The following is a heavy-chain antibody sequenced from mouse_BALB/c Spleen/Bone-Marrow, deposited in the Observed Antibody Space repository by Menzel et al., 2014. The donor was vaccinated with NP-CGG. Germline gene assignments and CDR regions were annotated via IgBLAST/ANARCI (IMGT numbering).Heavy chain of an antibody. V-gene: IGHV14-3*02. CDR1: GFNIKDTY. D-gene: IGHD1-1*01. J-gene: IGHJ2*01. CDR3: ARYYYGSSLFDY. CDR2: IDPANGNT. Sequence: VQLKQPGAELVKPGASVKLSCTASGFNIKDTYMHWVKQRPEQGLEWIGRIDPANGNTKYDPKFQGKATITADTSSNTAYLQLSSLTSEDTAVYYCARYYYGSSLFDYWGQGTTLTVSS.